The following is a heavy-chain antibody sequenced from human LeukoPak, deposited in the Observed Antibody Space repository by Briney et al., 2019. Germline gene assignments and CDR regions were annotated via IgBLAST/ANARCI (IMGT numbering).Heavy chain of an antibody. CDR2: IIPIFGTA. CDR1: GGTFSSYA. CDR3: ATYDDSGFDY. D-gene: IGHD4-17*01. Sequence: SVRVSCKASGGTFSSYAISWVRQAPGQGLEWMGGIIPIFGTANYAQKFQGRVTITADESTSTAYMELSSLRSEDTAVYYCATYDDSGFDYWGQGTLVTVSS. J-gene: IGHJ4*02. V-gene: IGHV1-69*13.